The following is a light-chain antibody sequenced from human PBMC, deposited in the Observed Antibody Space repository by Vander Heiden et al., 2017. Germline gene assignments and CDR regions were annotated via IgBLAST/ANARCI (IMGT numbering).Light chain of an antibody. CDR2: TDN. J-gene: IGLJ3*02. CDR3: AAWDDSLNGWV. V-gene: IGLV1-44*01. Sequence: QSVLTQPPSASGTPGQRVTIPCSGSSSNIGSNTVNWYQQLPGTAPKLLIYTDNQRPSGVPDRFSGSKSGTSASLAISGLRSEYEADYYCAAWDDSLNGWVFGGGTKLTVL. CDR1: SSNIGSNT.